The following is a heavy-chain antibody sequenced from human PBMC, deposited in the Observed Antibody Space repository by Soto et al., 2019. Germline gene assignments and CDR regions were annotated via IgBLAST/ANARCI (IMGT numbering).Heavy chain of an antibody. V-gene: IGHV3-23*01. J-gene: IGHJ5*02. CDR1: GFTFSSYA. CDR2: ISGSGGRT. Sequence: EVQLLESGGGLVQPGGSLRLSCAASGFTFSSYAMSWVRQAPGKGLEWVSAISGSGGRTYYADSVKGRFTISRDNSKNTLYLQMNSLRAEDTAVYYCAKTPAVAGNWGNWFEPWGQGTLVTVSS. CDR3: AKTPAVAGNWGNWFEP. D-gene: IGHD6-19*01.